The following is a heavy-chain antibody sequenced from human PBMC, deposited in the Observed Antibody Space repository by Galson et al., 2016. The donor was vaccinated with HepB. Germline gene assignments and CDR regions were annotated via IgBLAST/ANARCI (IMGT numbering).Heavy chain of an antibody. CDR2: INQAGNT. D-gene: IGHD1-1*01. J-gene: IGHJ4*02. Sequence: SETLSLTCGVSGGSFCGYYWSWIRQPPGKGLEWIGEINQAGNTNFHPSLKTRVTISIDTSKNFFSLRLSSVTAADTGLYYCARLTPRFLANDAPPNWGQGTLVIVSS. V-gene: IGHV4-34*01. CDR1: GGSFCGYY. CDR3: ARLTPRFLANDAPPN.